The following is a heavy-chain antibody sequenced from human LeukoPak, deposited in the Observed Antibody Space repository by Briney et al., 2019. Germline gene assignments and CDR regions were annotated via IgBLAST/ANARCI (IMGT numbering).Heavy chain of an antibody. CDR2: TYYRSKWYN. D-gene: IGHD6-6*01. CDR1: GYSVSSNSAA. Sequence: SQTLSLTCAISGYSVSSNSAAWNWLRQSPSRGLEWLGRTYYRSKWYNDYAVSVKSRITINPDTSKNQFSLQLNSVTPEDTAVYYCARLHSISSDDFDYWGRGTVVTVSS. CDR3: ARLHSISSDDFDY. J-gene: IGHJ4*02. V-gene: IGHV6-1*01.